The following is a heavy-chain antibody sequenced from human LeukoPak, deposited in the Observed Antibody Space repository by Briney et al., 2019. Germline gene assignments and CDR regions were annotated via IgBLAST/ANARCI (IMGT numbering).Heavy chain of an antibody. Sequence: PSETLSLTCTVSGGSISSSSYYWGWIRQPPGKGLEWIGYIYYSGSTNYNPSLKSRVTISVDTSKNQFSLKLSSVTAADTAVYYCARDGGYSSSSRPLDWGQGTLVTVSS. V-gene: IGHV4-39*07. CDR1: GGSISSSSYY. CDR2: IYYSGST. J-gene: IGHJ4*02. D-gene: IGHD6-6*01. CDR3: ARDGGYSSSSRPLD.